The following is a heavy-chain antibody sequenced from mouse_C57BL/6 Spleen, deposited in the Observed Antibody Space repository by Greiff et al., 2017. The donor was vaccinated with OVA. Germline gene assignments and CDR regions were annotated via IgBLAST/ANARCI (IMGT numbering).Heavy chain of an antibody. V-gene: IGHV6-6*01. D-gene: IGHD1-1*01. CDR2: IRNKANNHAT. CDR3: TRRYGSTWFAY. CDR1: GFTFSDAW. Sequence: EVQLQESGGGLVQPGGSMKLSCAASGFTFSDAWMDWVRQSPEKGLEWVAEIRNKANNHATYYAESVKGRFTISRDDSKSSVYMQMNSLRAEDTGIYYCTRRYGSTWFAYWGQGTLVTVSA. J-gene: IGHJ3*01.